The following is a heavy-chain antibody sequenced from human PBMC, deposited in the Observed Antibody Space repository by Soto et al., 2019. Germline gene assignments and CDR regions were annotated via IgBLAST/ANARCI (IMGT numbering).Heavy chain of an antibody. Sequence: SETLSLTCTVSGGSVSSGNYYWSWIRQPPGKGLEWIGYIYYSGSTNYNPSLKSRVTISVDTSKNQFSLNLSSVTAADTAVYYCASSNIAAAGFYYYGMDVWGRGTTVTVS. V-gene: IGHV4-61*01. CDR2: IYYSGST. D-gene: IGHD6-13*01. CDR3: ASSNIAAAGFYYYGMDV. J-gene: IGHJ6*02. CDR1: GGSVSSGNYY.